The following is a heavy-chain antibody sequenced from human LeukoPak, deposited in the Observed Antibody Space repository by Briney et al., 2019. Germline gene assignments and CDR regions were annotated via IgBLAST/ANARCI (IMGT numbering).Heavy chain of an antibody. V-gene: IGHV3-23*01. Sequence: GGSLRLSCAASGFTFSSYAMSWVRQAPGKGLEWVSAISGSGGSTYYADSVKGRFTISRDNSKNTLYLQMNSLRAEDTAVYYCARAVGGDYVDTYYFDYWGQGTLVTVSS. CDR3: ARAVGGDYVDTYYFDY. CDR1: GFTFSSYA. J-gene: IGHJ4*02. D-gene: IGHD4-17*01. CDR2: ISGSGGST.